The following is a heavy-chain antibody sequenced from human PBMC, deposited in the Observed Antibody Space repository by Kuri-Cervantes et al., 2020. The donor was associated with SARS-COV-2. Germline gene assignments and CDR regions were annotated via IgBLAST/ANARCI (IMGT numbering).Heavy chain of an antibody. CDR2: INGYNDNT. Sequence: ASVKVSCKASGYTFTNYCIRWVRQAPGQGLEWMGWINGYNDNTKYAQKLQGRVTMTTDTSTSTAYMELRSLRSDDTAVYYCARGSVVVVAAMGYFDYWGQGTLVTVSS. D-gene: IGHD2-15*01. V-gene: IGHV1-18*04. CDR3: ARGSVVVVAAMGYFDY. J-gene: IGHJ4*02. CDR1: GYTFTNYC.